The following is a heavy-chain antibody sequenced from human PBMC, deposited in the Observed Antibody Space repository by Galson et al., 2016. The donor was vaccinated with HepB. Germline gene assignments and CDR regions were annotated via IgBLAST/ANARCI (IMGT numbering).Heavy chain of an antibody. CDR3: ARAFITIVVVVPYGAFDI. D-gene: IGHD3-22*01. Sequence: SETLSLTCAVYGGSFSGYYWSWIRQPPGKGLEWIGKINHGGSTNYNPSLKSRVTMSVDTSKNQFSLRLTSVTAADTAVYYCARAFITIVVVVPYGAFDIWGQGTRVTVSS. CDR2: INHGGST. J-gene: IGHJ3*02. CDR1: GGSFSGYY. V-gene: IGHV4-34*01.